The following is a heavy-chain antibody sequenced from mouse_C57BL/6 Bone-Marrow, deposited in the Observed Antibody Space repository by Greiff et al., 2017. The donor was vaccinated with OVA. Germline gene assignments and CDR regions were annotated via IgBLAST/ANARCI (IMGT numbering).Heavy chain of an antibody. Sequence: EVKVVESGGGLVQSGRSLRLSCATSGFTFSDFYMEWVRQAPGKGLEWIAASRNKANDYTTEYSASVKGRFIVSRDTSQSILYLQMNALRAEDTAIYYCARDDYYGSSYVSFAYWGQGTLVTVSA. D-gene: IGHD1-1*01. CDR2: SRNKANDYTT. CDR1: GFTFSDFY. V-gene: IGHV7-1*01. J-gene: IGHJ3*01. CDR3: ARDDYYGSSYVSFAY.